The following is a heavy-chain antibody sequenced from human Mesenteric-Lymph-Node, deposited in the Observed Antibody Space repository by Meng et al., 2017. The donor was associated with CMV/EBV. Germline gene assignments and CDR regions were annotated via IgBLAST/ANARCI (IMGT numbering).Heavy chain of an antibody. D-gene: IGHD1-26*01. J-gene: IGHJ3*02. V-gene: IGHV4-38-2*02. CDR1: GSSISSGYY. CDR2: IYHSGST. Sequence: GSLRLSCTVSGSSISSGYYWGWIRQPPGKGLEWIGSIYHSGSTYYNPSLKSRVTISVDTSKNQFSLKLSSVTAADTAVYYCAREGWELSKGEAFDIWGQGTMVTVSS. CDR3: AREGWELSKGEAFDI.